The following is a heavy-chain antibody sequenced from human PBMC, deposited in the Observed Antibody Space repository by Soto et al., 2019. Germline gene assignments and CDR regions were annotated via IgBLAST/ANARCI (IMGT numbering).Heavy chain of an antibody. CDR2: ITSDTNTI. Sequence: EVQLVESGGGLVHPGGSLRLSCAASGFRFSIYSMNWVRQAPGKGLEWSAYITSDTNTIKYADSVKGRFTISRDNAKNSVDLQINSLRDEDTAVYYCARSVEGHFDYWGQGTVVTVSS. J-gene: IGHJ4*02. CDR3: ARSVEGHFDY. CDR1: GFRFSIYS. D-gene: IGHD6-19*01. V-gene: IGHV3-48*02.